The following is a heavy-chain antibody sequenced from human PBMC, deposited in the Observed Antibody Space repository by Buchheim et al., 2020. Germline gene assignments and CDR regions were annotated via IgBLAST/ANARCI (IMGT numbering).Heavy chain of an antibody. D-gene: IGHD6-6*01. CDR1: GFIFSSYA. J-gene: IGHJ4*02. CDR2: IAADGRDK. CDR3: ARDPRTAAKYYFDY. Sequence: QVQLVESGGGVVQPGRSLRLSCAASGFIFSSYAMHWVRQAPGKGLEWVAVIAADGRDKKYTDSLKGRLTISSDNSKNTLYLQMNSLRAEDTAVYYCARDPRTAAKYYFDYWGQGSL. V-gene: IGHV3-30*07.